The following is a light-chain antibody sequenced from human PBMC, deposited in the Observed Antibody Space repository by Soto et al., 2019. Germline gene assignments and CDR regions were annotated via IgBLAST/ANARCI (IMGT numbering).Light chain of an antibody. Sequence: DIQMTQSPPSLSASVGDRITITCRASQDISKSLAWFQQKPGNAPKSLIYGASNLQSGVPSKFSGSGSGTDFTLTISSLEPEDFAVYYCQHRSNWPALTFGGGTKVEI. V-gene: IGKV1-16*02. CDR3: QHRSNWPALT. J-gene: IGKJ4*01. CDR1: QDISKS. CDR2: GAS.